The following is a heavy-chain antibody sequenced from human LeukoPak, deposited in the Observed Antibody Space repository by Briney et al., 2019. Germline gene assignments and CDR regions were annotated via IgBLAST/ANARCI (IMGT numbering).Heavy chain of an antibody. CDR1: GYTFTSYW. D-gene: IGHD5-24*01. Sequence: GESLKISCKGSGYTFTSYWIGWVRQMPGKGLEWMGIIYPGDSDTRYSPPFQGQVTITADKSTSTAYLQWSSLKASDTAIYYCARGDGYNRFDYWGQGALVTVSS. J-gene: IGHJ4*02. CDR3: ARGDGYNRFDY. CDR2: IYPGDSDT. V-gene: IGHV5-51*01.